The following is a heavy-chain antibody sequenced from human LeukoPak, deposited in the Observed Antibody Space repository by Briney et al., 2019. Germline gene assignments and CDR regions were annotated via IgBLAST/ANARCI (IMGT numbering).Heavy chain of an antibody. Sequence: GGSLRLSCAASGFTFNSYWMSWVRQAPGKGLEWVANIKKDGSEKNYVDSVKGRFTISRDNAKNSLYPQMDSLRAEDTAVYYCARFISLGAWGQGTLVTVSS. CDR1: GFTFNSYW. V-gene: IGHV3-7*01. J-gene: IGHJ5*02. CDR2: IKKDGSEK. CDR3: ARFISLGA. D-gene: IGHD3-16*01.